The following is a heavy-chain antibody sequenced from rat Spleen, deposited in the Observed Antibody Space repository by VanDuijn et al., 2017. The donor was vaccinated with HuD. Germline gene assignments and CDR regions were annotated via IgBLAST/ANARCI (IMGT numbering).Heavy chain of an antibody. CDR1: GFTFSNYG. V-gene: IGHV5-19*01. CDR3: ARQPHLLQWSPFDY. CDR2: VSPSGSRT. D-gene: IGHD1-1*01. Sequence: EVQLVESGGGLVQPGRSLKLSCAASGFTFSNYGLHWIRQAPTKSLEWVASVSPSGSRTYYPDSVKGRFTISRDNAKSSLYLQMNSLKSEDTATYYCARQPHLLQWSPFDYWGQGVMVTVSS. J-gene: IGHJ2*01.